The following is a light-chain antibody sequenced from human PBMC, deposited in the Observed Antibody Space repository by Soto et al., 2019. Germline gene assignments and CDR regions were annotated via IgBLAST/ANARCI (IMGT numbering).Light chain of an antibody. Sequence: QSALTQPRSVSGSPGQSVTISCTGTSSDVCGYNYVSWYQQHPGKAPKLMIYDVSKRPSGVPDRFSGSKSGNTASLTISGLQAEDEADYYCCSYAGTYTKVFGGGTKLTV. J-gene: IGLJ2*01. CDR3: CSYAGTYTKV. CDR2: DVS. CDR1: SSDVCGYNY. V-gene: IGLV2-11*01.